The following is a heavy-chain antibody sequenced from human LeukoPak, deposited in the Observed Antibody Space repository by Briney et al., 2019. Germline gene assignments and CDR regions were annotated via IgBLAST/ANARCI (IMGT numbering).Heavy chain of an antibody. J-gene: IGHJ3*02. CDR2: IYYSGST. CDR1: GESFSAYY. V-gene: IGHV4-59*08. D-gene: IGHD3-22*01. CDR3: ARHTTTYYYDSSGYPGDAFDI. Sequence: SETLSLTCTVYGESFSAYYWSWVRQPPGKGLEWIGYIYYSGSTNYNPSLKSRVTISVDTSKNQFSLKLSSVTAADTAVYYCARHTTTYYYDSSGYPGDAFDIWGQGTMVTVSS.